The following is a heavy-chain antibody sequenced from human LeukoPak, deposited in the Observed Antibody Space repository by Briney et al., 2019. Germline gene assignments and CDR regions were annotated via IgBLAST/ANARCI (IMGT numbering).Heavy chain of an antibody. V-gene: IGHV1-18*01. Sequence: ASVKVSCKASGYTFTSYGISWVRQAPGQGLEWMGWISAYNGNTNYAQKFQGRVTMTTDTSTTTAYMELRSLRSDDTALYYCAREYSGYDWGHFDFWGRGTLVTVSS. J-gene: IGHJ4*02. CDR1: GYTFTSYG. CDR3: AREYSGYDWGHFDF. CDR2: ISAYNGNT. D-gene: IGHD5-12*01.